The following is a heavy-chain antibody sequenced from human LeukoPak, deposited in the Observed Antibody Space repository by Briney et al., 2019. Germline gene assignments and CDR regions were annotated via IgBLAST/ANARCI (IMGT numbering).Heavy chain of an antibody. CDR2: IYYSGST. CDR3: ARQVGGFDY. V-gene: IGHV4-59*01. J-gene: IGHJ4*02. CDR1: GGSISSYY. Sequence: SETLSLTCTVSGGSISSYYWSWVRQPPGKGLEWIGYIYYSGSTNYNPSLKSRVSISVDRSKNQFSVKLSSVTAADTAVYYWARQVGGFDYWGQGTLVTVSS. D-gene: IGHD3-16*01.